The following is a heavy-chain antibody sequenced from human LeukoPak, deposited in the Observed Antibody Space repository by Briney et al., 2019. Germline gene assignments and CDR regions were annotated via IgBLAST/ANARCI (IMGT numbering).Heavy chain of an antibody. V-gene: IGHV3-7*01. D-gene: IGHD2-21*01. Sequence: PGGSLRLSCAASGFILSNYLMTWVRQSPGKGLEGVANIKEDGSENYYVDSVKGRFTISRDNAKNTVYLQMNSLRVEDTAVYYCARVTRLIGDAFDIWGQGTMVTVSS. J-gene: IGHJ3*02. CDR2: IKEDGSEN. CDR1: GFILSNYL. CDR3: ARVTRLIGDAFDI.